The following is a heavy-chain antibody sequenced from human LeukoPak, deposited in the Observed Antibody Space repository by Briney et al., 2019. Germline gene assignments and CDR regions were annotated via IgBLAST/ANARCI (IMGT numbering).Heavy chain of an antibody. J-gene: IGHJ3*02. CDR1: GFTFSSYG. D-gene: IGHD3-22*01. CDR3: AKAEGNYYDSSGYYYPYDAFDI. CDR2: ISYDGSNK. Sequence: GGSLRLSCAASGFTFSSYGMHWVRQAPGKGLEWVAVISYDGSNKYYADSVKGRFTISRDNSKNTLYLQMNSLRAEDTAVYYCAKAEGNYYDSSGYYYPYDAFDIWGQGTMVTVSS. V-gene: IGHV3-30*18.